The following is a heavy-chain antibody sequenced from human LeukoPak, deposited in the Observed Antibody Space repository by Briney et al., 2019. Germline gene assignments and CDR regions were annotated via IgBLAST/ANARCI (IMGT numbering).Heavy chain of an antibody. CDR2: IYYTGST. D-gene: IGHD7-27*01. V-gene: IGHV4-39*07. CDR3: ASRKLGNDY. CDR1: SGSISSSTDY. Sequence: SETLSLTCTVSSGSISSSTDYWVWIRQPPGKGLEWIGTIYYTGSTYYNPSLKSRVTISVDTSKNPFSLKLTSVTAADTAVYYCASRKLGNDYWGQGTLVTVSS. J-gene: IGHJ4*02.